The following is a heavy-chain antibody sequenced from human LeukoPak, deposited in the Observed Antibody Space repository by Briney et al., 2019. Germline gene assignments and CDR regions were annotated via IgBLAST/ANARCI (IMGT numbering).Heavy chain of an antibody. V-gene: IGHV4-30-2*02. CDR2: IYHSGST. D-gene: IGHD2-8*01. CDR1: GGSISSGGYY. J-gene: IGHJ3*02. Sequence: TLSLTCTVSGGSISSGGYYWSWIRQPPGKGLEWIGYIYHSGSTYYNPSLKSRVTISVDRSKNQFSLKLSSVAAADAAVYYCARVLSGAFDIWGRGTMVTVSS. CDR3: ARVLSGAFDI.